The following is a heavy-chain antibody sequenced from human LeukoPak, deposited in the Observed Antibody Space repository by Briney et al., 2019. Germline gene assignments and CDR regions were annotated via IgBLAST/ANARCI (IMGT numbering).Heavy chain of an antibody. Sequence: PGGSLRLSCAASGFTFSSYAMSWVRQPPGKGLEWIGSIYYSGSTYYNPSLKSRVTISVDRSKNQFSLKLSSVTAADTAVYYCARAPYDSSGYYYSGWYFDLWGRGTLVTVSS. CDR3: ARAPYDSSGYYYSGWYFDL. D-gene: IGHD3-22*01. J-gene: IGHJ2*01. V-gene: IGHV4-39*07. CDR1: GFTFSSYA. CDR2: IYYSGST.